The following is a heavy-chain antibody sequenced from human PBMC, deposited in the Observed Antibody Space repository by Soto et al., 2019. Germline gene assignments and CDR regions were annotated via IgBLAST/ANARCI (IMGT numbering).Heavy chain of an antibody. D-gene: IGHD2-2*01. CDR1: GGTLSSYA. Sequence: SVKGSCKASGGTLSSYAISWVRQAPGQGLEWMGGIIPIFGTANYAQKFQGRVTITADESTSTAYMELSSLRSEDTAVYYCARNILLVPAGSRYYYYGKDFWGRRTTGTVSS. CDR2: IIPIFGTA. V-gene: IGHV1-69*13. J-gene: IGHJ6*02. CDR3: ARNILLVPAGSRYYYYGKDF.